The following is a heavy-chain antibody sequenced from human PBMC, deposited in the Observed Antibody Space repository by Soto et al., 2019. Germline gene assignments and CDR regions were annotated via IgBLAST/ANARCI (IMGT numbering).Heavy chain of an antibody. D-gene: IGHD2-2*01. J-gene: IGHJ6*03. CDR1: GFTVSSNY. CDR2: IYSGGST. V-gene: IGHV3-53*04. CDR3: ASSFAENYYYYYMDV. Sequence: GGSLRLSCAASGFTVSSNYMSWVRQAPGKGLEWVSVIYSGGSTYYADSVKGRFTIPRHNSKNTLYLQMNSLRAEDTAVYYFASSFAENYYYYYMDVWGKGTTVTVSS.